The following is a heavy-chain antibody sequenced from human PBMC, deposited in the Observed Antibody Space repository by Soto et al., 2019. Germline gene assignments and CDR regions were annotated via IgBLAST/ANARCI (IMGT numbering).Heavy chain of an antibody. V-gene: IGHV3-23*01. Sequence: GGSLRLSCAASGFTFSSYAMSWVRQAPGKGLEWVSGISGSGGSTYYADSVKGRFTFSRDNSKNTLYLQMNSLTAEDTAVYFCVRSVRGPRPTYFDYWGQGTLVTVSS. J-gene: IGHJ4*02. D-gene: IGHD3-10*02. CDR1: GFTFSSYA. CDR2: ISGSGGST. CDR3: VRSVRGPRPTYFDY.